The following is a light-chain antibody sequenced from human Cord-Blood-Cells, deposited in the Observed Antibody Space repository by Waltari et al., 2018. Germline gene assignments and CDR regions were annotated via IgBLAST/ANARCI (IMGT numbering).Light chain of an antibody. V-gene: IGLV2-14*03. CDR1: SSDVGGYNY. Sequence: QSALTQPASVSGSPGQSITISCTGTSSDVGGYNYVSWYQQHPGNAPKLMIYDVSNGPSGVSHRFSGSKSGNTASLTISGLQAEDEADYYCSSYTSSRTYVFGTGTKVTVL. CDR2: DVS. J-gene: IGLJ1*01. CDR3: SSYTSSRTYV.